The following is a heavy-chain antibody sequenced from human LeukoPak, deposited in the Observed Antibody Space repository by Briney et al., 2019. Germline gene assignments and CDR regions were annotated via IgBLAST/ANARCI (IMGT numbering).Heavy chain of an antibody. CDR3: ARRGYCSGGSCWVY. D-gene: IGHD2-15*01. J-gene: IGHJ4*02. CDR1: GGSISSYY. CDR2: IYYSGST. Sequence: SETLSLTCTVSGGSISSYYWSWLRQPPGKGLEWIGYIYYSGSTNYNPSLKSRVTISVDTSKNQFSLKLSSVTAADTAVYYCARRGYCSGGSCWVYWGQGTLVTVSS. V-gene: IGHV4-59*08.